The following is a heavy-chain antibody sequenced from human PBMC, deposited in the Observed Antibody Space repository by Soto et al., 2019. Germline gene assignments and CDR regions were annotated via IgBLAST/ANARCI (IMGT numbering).Heavy chain of an antibody. D-gene: IGHD1-7*01. Sequence: QVQLVHSGAEVTKPGSSVKLSCKAAGGTFSNYVVTWVRQAPAQGLEWMGRIIPTSGAANYAQKFQGRVTITADTSTSTSYMELSSLRSEDTAVYYGARDMTRTVVSYFGFWCQGTLVTVSS. V-gene: IGHV1-69*06. J-gene: IGHJ4*02. CDR3: ARDMTRTVVSYFGF. CDR1: GGTFSNYV. CDR2: IIPTSGAA.